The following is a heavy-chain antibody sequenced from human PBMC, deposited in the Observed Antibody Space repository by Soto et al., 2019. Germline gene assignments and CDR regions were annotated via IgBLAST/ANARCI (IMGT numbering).Heavy chain of an antibody. J-gene: IGHJ6*02. D-gene: IGHD1-1*01. Sequence: HPGGSLRLSCAASGFTFSSYAMHWVRQAPGKGLEWVAVISYDGSNKYYADSVKGRFTISRDNPKNTLYLQMNSLRAEDTAVYYCAKVLNYNCVGYAMDVWGQGTTVTLSS. CDR1: GFTFSSYA. V-gene: IGHV3-30-3*01. CDR3: AKVLNYNCVGYAMDV. CDR2: ISYDGSNK.